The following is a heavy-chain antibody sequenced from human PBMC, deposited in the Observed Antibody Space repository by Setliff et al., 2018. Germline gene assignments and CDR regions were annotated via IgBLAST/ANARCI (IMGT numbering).Heavy chain of an antibody. CDR3: ASYYYGSGSSYIPPHFDY. CDR1: GLSYINDW. D-gene: IGHD3-10*01. CDR2: INPHGSEK. Sequence: GGSLRLSCTASGLSYINDWVSWVRQAPGKGLEWLASINPHGSEKYYADSVKGRFTISRDTAKNSLYLQMNSLRAEDSAVYYCASYYYGSGSSYIPPHFDYWGLGTLVTVSS. J-gene: IGHJ4*02. V-gene: IGHV3-7*01.